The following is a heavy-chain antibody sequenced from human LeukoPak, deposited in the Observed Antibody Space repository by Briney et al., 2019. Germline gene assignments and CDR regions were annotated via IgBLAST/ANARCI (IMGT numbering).Heavy chain of an antibody. J-gene: IGHJ4*02. V-gene: IGHV1-69*13. CDR2: IIPIFGTA. Sequence: SVKVSCKASGYTFTSYGISWVRQAPGQGLEWMGGIIPIFGTANYAQKFQGRVTITADESTSTAYMELSSLRPEDTAVYYCARDLTAMGGLWGQGTLVTVSS. CDR3: ARDLTAMGGL. CDR1: GYTFTSYG. D-gene: IGHD5-18*01.